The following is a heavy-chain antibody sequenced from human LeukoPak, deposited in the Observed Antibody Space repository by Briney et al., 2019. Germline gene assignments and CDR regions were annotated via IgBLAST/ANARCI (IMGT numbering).Heavy chain of an antibody. CDR1: GYTFTSYD. J-gene: IGHJ6*02. CDR3: ARGPGATDYYYGMDV. Sequence: ASVKVSCKASGYTFTSYDINWVRQATGQGLEWTGWMNPNSGNTGYAQKFQGRVTMTRNASISTAYMELSSLRSEDTAVYYCARGPGATDYYYGMDVWGQGTTVTASS. V-gene: IGHV1-8*01. D-gene: IGHD1-26*01. CDR2: MNPNSGNT.